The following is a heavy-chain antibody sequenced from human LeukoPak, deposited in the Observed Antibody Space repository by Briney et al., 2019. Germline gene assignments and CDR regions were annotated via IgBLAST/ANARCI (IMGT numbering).Heavy chain of an antibody. CDR3: ARDEREIAARGGDYYYYYYMDV. Sequence: GASVKVSCKASGYTFTSYYMHWVRQAPGQGLEWMGIINPSGGSASYAQKFQGRVTMPRDTSTSTVYMELSSLRSEDTAVYYCARDEREIAARGGDYYYYYYMDVWGKGTTVTVSS. J-gene: IGHJ6*03. V-gene: IGHV1-46*01. D-gene: IGHD6-6*01. CDR2: INPSGGSA. CDR1: GYTFTSYY.